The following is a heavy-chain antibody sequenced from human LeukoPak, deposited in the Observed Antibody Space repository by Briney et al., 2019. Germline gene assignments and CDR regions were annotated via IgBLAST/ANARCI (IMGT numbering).Heavy chain of an antibody. Sequence: LSGGSLRLSCAASGFTFSSYGMHWVRQAPGKGLEWVALISYDGSNKYYADSVKGRFTISRDNSKNTLYLQMNSLRAEDTAVYYCASLRQPGIAVAGTVDYWGQGTLVTVSS. V-gene: IGHV3-30*03. CDR2: ISYDGSNK. D-gene: IGHD6-19*01. CDR1: GFTFSSYG. J-gene: IGHJ4*02. CDR3: ASLRQPGIAVAGTVDY.